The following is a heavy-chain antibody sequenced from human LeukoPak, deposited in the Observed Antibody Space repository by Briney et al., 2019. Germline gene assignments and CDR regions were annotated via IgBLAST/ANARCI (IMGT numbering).Heavy chain of an antibody. CDR2: IWYDGSRK. Sequence: GGSLRLSCAASGLTFSNYGIHWSRKGPGKGWEGGAGIWYDGSRKYYADSVKGRLTISRDSSKNTVDLQMSSLRAEDTAVYYCARDVDTTSHYDRLDPWGQGTLVTVSS. CDR3: ARDVDTTSHYDRLDP. V-gene: IGHV3-33*01. D-gene: IGHD5-18*01. J-gene: IGHJ5*02. CDR1: GLTFSNYG.